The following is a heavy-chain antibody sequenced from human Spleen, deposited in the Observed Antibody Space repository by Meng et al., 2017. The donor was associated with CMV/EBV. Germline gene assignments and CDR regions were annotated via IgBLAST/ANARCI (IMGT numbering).Heavy chain of an antibody. V-gene: IGHV5-51*01. D-gene: IGHD6-19*01. J-gene: IGHJ4*02. CDR1: GYTFSNYW. Sequence: GGSLRLSCEGSGYTFSNYWIGWVRQMPEKGLEWMGIIYPGDSERRYSPSFQGQVTISADKSISTAYLQWSSLKASDTAMYYCARLLFLTSGWYFDYWGQGTLVTVSS. CDR3: ARLLFLTSGWYFDY. CDR2: IYPGDSER.